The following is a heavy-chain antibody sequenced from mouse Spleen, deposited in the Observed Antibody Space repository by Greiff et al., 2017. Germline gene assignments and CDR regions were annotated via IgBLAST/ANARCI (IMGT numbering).Heavy chain of an antibody. CDR1: GYTFTSYW. CDR3: TRDLLLRWSGFAY. J-gene: IGHJ3*01. CDR2: IYPGNSDT. V-gene: IGHV1-5*01. D-gene: IGHD1-1*01. Sequence: EVQLQESGTVLARPGASVKMSCKTSGYTFTSYWMHWVKQRPGQGLEWIGAIYPGNSDTSYNQKFKGKAKLTAVTSASTAYMELSSLTNEDSAVYYCTRDLLLRWSGFAYWGQGTLVTVSA.